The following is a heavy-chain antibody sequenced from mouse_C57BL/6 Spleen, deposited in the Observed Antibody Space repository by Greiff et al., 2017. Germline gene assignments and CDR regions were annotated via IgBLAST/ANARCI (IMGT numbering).Heavy chain of an antibody. CDR1: GYAFSSSW. Sequence: QVQLKESGPELVKPGASVKISCKASGYAFSSSWMNWVKQRPGKGLEWIGRIYPGDGDTNYNGKFKGKATLTADKSSSTAYMQLSSLTSEDSAVYFCARYYSNYDVYDAMDYWGQGTSVTVSS. CDR3: ARYYSNYDVYDAMDY. CDR2: IYPGDGDT. J-gene: IGHJ4*01. V-gene: IGHV1-82*01. D-gene: IGHD2-5*01.